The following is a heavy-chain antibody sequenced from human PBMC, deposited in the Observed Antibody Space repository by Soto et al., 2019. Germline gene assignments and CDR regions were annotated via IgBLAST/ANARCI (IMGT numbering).Heavy chain of an antibody. CDR1: GGSISSSSYY. Sequence: QLQLQESGPGLVKPSETLSLTCTVSGGSISSSSYYWGWLRQPPGKGLEWIGSIYYSGSTYYNPSLKSRVTISVDTSKNQFSLKLSSVTAADTAVYYCARRESQQIFGYWGQGTLVTVSS. J-gene: IGHJ4*02. CDR2: IYYSGST. CDR3: ARRESQQIFGY. V-gene: IGHV4-39*01. D-gene: IGHD6-13*01.